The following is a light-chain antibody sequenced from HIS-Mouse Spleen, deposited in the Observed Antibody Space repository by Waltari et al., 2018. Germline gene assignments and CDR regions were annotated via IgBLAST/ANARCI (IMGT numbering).Light chain of an antibody. CDR3: YSTDSSGNHRV. J-gene: IGLJ2*01. CDR2: EDS. CDR1: ALPKKY. Sequence: SYELKQPPSVSVSPGQTARIPCSGDALPKKYTYWYQQKSGQAPVLVIYEDSKRPSGIPERFSGSSSGTMATLTISGAQVEDEADYYCYSTDSSGNHRVFGGGTKLTVL. V-gene: IGLV3-10*01.